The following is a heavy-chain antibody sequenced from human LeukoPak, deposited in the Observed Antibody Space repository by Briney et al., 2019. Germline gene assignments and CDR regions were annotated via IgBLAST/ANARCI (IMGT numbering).Heavy chain of an antibody. J-gene: IGHJ4*02. Sequence: GGSLRLSCAASGFTFSSYTMNWVRQPPGKGLEWVSNIGTSSTTIYYADSVKGRFTISRDNSKNTLYLQMNSLRAEDTAVYYCARENSGSFLDWGQGTLVTVSS. V-gene: IGHV3-48*01. CDR2: IGTSSTTI. CDR3: ARENSGSFLD. CDR1: GFTFSSYT. D-gene: IGHD1-26*01.